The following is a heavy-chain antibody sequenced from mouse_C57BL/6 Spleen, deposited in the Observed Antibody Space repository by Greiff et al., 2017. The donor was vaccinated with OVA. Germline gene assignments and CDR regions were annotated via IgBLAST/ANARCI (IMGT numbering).Heavy chain of an antibody. J-gene: IGHJ4*01. CDR2: ISYDGSN. D-gene: IGHD3-2*02. V-gene: IGHV3-6*01. CDR3: AMTAQATFYSMDY. CDR1: GYSITSGYY. Sequence: DVHLVESGPGLVKPSQSLSLTCSVTGYSITSGYYWNWIRQFPGNKLEWMGYISYDGSNNYNPSLKNRISITRDTSKNQFFLKLNSVTTEDTATYYCAMTAQATFYSMDYWGQGTSVTVSS.